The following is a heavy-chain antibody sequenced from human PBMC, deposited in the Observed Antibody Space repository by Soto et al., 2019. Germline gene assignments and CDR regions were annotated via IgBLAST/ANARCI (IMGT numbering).Heavy chain of an antibody. CDR1: VFTFISYW. D-gene: IGHD6-13*01. Sequence: PGGSLRLSCAASVFTFISYWMHWVRQAPGKGLVWVSRINSDGSSTSYADSVKGRFTISRDNAKNTLYLQMNSLRAEDTAVYYCARATGGYSSSWYIFWFDPWGQGTLVTVSS. J-gene: IGHJ5*02. V-gene: IGHV3-74*01. CDR2: INSDGSST. CDR3: ARATGGYSSSWYIFWFDP.